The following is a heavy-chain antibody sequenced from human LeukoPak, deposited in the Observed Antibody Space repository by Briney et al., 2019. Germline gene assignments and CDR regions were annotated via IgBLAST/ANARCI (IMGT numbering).Heavy chain of an antibody. D-gene: IGHD3-3*01. CDR2: ISSSSSYI. Sequence: GGSLRLSCAASGFTFSSYSMNWVRQAPGKGLEWVSSISSSSSYIYYADSVKGRFTISRDNAKNSLYLQMNSLRAEDTAVYYCARMQGPYDFWSGQFVTFNRNYYYYMDVWGKGTTVTVSS. CDR3: ARMQGPYDFWSGQFVTFNRNYYYYMDV. V-gene: IGHV3-21*01. J-gene: IGHJ6*03. CDR1: GFTFSSYS.